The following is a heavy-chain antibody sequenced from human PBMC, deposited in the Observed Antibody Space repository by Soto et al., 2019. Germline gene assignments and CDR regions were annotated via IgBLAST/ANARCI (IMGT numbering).Heavy chain of an antibody. CDR1: GFTFSSYA. CDR3: AKYRGKAYGDYHLDY. Sequence: EVQLLESGGGLVQPGGSLRLSCAASGFTFSSYAMSWVRQAPGKGLEWVSIISGGGIAHYADSVKGRFTISRDNSKSTLYLQMNSLRDEDTAVYYCAKYRGKAYGDYHLDYWGQGTLLTVSS. D-gene: IGHD4-17*01. V-gene: IGHV3-23*01. CDR2: IISGGGIA. J-gene: IGHJ4*02.